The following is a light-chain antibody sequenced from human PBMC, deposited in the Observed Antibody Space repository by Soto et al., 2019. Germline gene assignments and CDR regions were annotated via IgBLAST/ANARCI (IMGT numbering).Light chain of an antibody. CDR3: SSYAGSNTPYV. J-gene: IGLJ1*01. CDR2: EVN. CDR1: SSDVGGYNY. Sequence: QSVLTQPPSASGSPGQSVTISCTGTSSDVGGYNYVSWYQHHPGNAPKLMIYEVNKRTSGVPDRFSRSKSGNTASLTVSGLQAEDEADYYCSSYAGSNTPYVFGTGTKVTVL. V-gene: IGLV2-8*01.